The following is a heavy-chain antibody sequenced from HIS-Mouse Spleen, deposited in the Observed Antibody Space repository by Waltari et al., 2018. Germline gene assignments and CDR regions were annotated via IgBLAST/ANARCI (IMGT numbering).Heavy chain of an antibody. CDR1: GGSISSYY. D-gene: IGHD6-13*01. V-gene: IGHV4-59*01. CDR3: ARVGGIAAAGPYYFDY. CDR2: IYYSGST. J-gene: IGHJ4*02. Sequence: QVQLQESGPGLVKPSETLSLTCTVSGGSISSYYWSWIRQPPGKGLEWIGYIYYSGSTHDHPSLKSRVTRSVDTSKNQFSLKLSSVTAADTAVYYCARVGGIAAAGPYYFDYWGQVTLVTVSS.